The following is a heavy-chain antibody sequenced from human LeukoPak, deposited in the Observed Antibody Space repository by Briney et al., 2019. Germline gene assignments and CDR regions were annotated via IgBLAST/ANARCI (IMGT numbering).Heavy chain of an antibody. CDR1: GFTLSSYW. D-gene: IGHD3-10*01. J-gene: IGHJ3*02. CDR2: IKEDGSEK. V-gene: IGHV3-7*03. Sequence: GGSLRLSCAASGFTLSSYWMSWVRQAPGKGLEWVANIKEDGSEKYYVDSVKGRFTISRDNAQNSVYLHTNSLTAEDTALYYCARDWVAGVPFDAFDIWGQGTMVSVSS. CDR3: ARDWVAGVPFDAFDI.